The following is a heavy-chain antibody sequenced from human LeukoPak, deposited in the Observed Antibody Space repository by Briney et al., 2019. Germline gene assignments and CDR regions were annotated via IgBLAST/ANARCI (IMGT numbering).Heavy chain of an antibody. CDR2: INHSGST. Sequence: SETLSLTCAVYGGSFSGYYWSWIRQPPGKGLEWIGEINHSGSTNYNPSLKSRVTISVDPSKNQFSLKLSSVTAADTAVYYCARGRGITFGGVIGPRYDYWGQGTLVTVSS. CDR1: GGSFSGYY. D-gene: IGHD3-16*02. J-gene: IGHJ4*02. V-gene: IGHV4-34*01. CDR3: ARGRGITFGGVIGPRYDY.